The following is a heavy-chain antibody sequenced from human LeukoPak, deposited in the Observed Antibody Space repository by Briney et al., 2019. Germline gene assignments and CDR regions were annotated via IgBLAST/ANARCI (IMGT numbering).Heavy chain of an antibody. V-gene: IGHV3-23*01. CDR2: ISGSGGST. D-gene: IGHD1-26*01. CDR3: AKVKEGGGAFDI. J-gene: IGHJ3*02. CDR1: GFTFSSYA. Sequence: GGSLRLSCAASGFTFSSYAMSWVRQAPGKGLEWVSAISGSGGSTYYADSVKGRFTISRDNSKNTLYLQMNSLRVEDTAVYYCAKVKEGGGAFDIWGQGTMVTVSS.